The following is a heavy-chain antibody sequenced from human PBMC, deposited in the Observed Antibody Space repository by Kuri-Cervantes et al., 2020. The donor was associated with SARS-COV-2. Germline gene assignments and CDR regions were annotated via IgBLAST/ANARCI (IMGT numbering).Heavy chain of an antibody. D-gene: IGHD1-26*01. V-gene: IGHV3-11*04. CDR3: ARGVGTTPYDAFDI. J-gene: IGHJ3*02. CDR1: GFIFSDYY. CDR2: IGPSGTTK. Sequence: GGSLRLSCTASGFIFSDYYMTWIRQAPGKGLEWVANIGPSGTTKYYADSVKGRFTISRDNAKNSLYLQMNSLRAEDTAVYYCARGVGTTPYDAFDIWGQGTMVTVSS.